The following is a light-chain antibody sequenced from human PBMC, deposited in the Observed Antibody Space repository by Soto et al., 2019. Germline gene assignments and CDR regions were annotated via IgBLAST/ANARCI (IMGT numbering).Light chain of an antibody. V-gene: IGLV8-61*01. CDR3: VLYMSSGEVV. J-gene: IGLJ2*01. CDR2: STN. CDR1: SGSVSTSYY. Sequence: QTVVTQEPSFSVSPGGTVTLTCGLSSGSVSTSYYPSWYQQTPGQAPRALIYSTNTRSSGVPDRFSGSILGNKAALTITGAQADDESDYYCVLYMSSGEVVFGGGTKVTVL.